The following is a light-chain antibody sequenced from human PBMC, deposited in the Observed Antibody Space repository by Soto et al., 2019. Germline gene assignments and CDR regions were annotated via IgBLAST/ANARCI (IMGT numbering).Light chain of an antibody. V-gene: IGKV3-15*01. Sequence: EIVMTQSQATLSGSPGERATLSCLASQSVSSNLAWYQQKPGQAPRLLIYGASTRATGIPARFSGSGSGTEFTLTISSLQSEDFAVYYCQQYNNWPPWTFGQGTKVDIK. J-gene: IGKJ1*01. CDR2: GAS. CDR3: QQYNNWPPWT. CDR1: QSVSSN.